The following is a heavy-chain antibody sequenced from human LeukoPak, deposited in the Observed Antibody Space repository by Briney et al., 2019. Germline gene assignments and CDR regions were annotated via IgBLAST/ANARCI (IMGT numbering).Heavy chain of an antibody. CDR3: AADPVVTPDYYYYYMDV. J-gene: IGHJ6*03. Sequence: ASVKVSCKASGYTFTSYYMHWVRQAPGQGLEWMGIINPSGGSTSYAQKFQERVTITRDMSASTAYMELSSLRSEDTAVYYCAADPVVTPDYYYYYMDVWGKGTTVTVSS. CDR2: INPSGGST. D-gene: IGHD4-23*01. V-gene: IGHV1-46*01. CDR1: GYTFTSYY.